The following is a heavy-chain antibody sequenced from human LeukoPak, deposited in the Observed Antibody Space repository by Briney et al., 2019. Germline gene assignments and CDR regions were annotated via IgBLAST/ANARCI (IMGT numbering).Heavy chain of an antibody. CDR2: VQDGGFT. D-gene: IGHD3/OR15-3a*01. CDR3: ARMILREGFYFDS. CDR1: GGSFISTSHY. J-gene: IGHJ4*02. V-gene: IGHV4-39*01. Sequence: SETLSLTCTASGGSFISTSHYWGWVRQSPGKGLQWIGSVQDGGFTYYKPSFKSRATISLDTSKNLLSLNVTSVTAADAAVYYCARMILREGFYFDSWGQGTLVTVSS.